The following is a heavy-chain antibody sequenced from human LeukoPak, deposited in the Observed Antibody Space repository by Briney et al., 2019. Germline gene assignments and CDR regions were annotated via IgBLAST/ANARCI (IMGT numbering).Heavy chain of an antibody. CDR3: TRVGIAVAATGYYYMDV. D-gene: IGHD6-19*01. CDR2: IRSKAYGGTT. J-gene: IGHJ6*03. V-gene: IGHV3-49*04. CDR1: GFTFGDYA. Sequence: PGRSLRLSCTASGFTFGDYAMSWARQAPGKGLEWVGFIRSKAYGGTTEYAASVKGRFTISRDDSKSIAYLQMNSLKTEDTAVYYCTRVGIAVAATGYYYMDVWGKGTTVTVSS.